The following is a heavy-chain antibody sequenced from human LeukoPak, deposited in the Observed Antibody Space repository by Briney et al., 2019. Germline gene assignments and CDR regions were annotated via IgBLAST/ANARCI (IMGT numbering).Heavy chain of an antibody. CDR3: ARRRVGNHYFDY. CDR1: GYSFSTYW. D-gene: IGHD1-14*01. V-gene: IGHV5-51*01. CDR2: IYPGDSDT. Sequence: GESLKISCEASGYSFSTYWIGWVRHMPGKGLEWMGIIYPGDSDTRYSPSFQGQVTISADKPISTAYLQWSSLRASDTAMYYCARRRVGNHYFDYWGQGTLVTVSS. J-gene: IGHJ4*02.